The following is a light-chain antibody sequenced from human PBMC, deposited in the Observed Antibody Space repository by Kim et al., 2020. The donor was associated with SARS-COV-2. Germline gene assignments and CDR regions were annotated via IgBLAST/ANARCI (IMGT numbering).Light chain of an antibody. CDR3: QQSYTAPVT. CDR1: QIIGSY. Sequence: DIQMTQSPSSLSASVGDRVTITCRASQIIGSYLNWYQQRPGKAPNLLIYAASTLQSGVPSRFSGSGSGTDFTLTISNLQPEDFATYYCQQSYTAPVTFGGGTKVEIK. CDR2: AAS. V-gene: IGKV1-39*01. J-gene: IGKJ4*01.